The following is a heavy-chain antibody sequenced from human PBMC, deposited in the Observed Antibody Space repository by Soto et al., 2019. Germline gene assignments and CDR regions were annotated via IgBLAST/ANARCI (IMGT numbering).Heavy chain of an antibody. CDR3: ARVSLYCGGDCYSDAFDI. CDR2: INHSGST. Sequence: PSETLSLTCAVYGVPSSGYYWSLIRQPPGKGLEWIGEINHSGSTNYNPPLKSRVTISVDTSKNQFSLKLSSVTAADTAVYYCARVSLYCGGDCYSDAFDIWGQGTMVTRSS. V-gene: IGHV4-34*01. CDR1: GVPSSGYY. J-gene: IGHJ3*02. D-gene: IGHD2-21*02.